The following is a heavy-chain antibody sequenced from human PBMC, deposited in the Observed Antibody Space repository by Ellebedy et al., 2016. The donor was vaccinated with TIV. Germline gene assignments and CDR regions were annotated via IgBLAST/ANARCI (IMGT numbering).Heavy chain of an antibody. CDR2: IKQDGSEK. Sequence: GESLKISXAASGFTLTNYGMSWVRQAPGKGLEWVATIKQDGSEKYFVDSVKGRFTISRDNAKNSLCLQMNSLRAEDTAVYYCARDKSSGSTYGSHFDYWGQGTLVTVSS. CDR1: GFTLTNYG. D-gene: IGHD5-18*01. J-gene: IGHJ4*02. V-gene: IGHV3-7*01. CDR3: ARDKSSGSTYGSHFDY.